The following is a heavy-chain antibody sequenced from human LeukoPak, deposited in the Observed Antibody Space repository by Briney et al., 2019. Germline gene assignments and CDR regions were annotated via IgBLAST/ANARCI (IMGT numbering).Heavy chain of an antibody. Sequence: GSLRLSCAASGFDFSSNWMHWVRHAPGQGLVWVSRIKGDGISTNYAGSVKGRFTISRDIAKNTLYLQMNSLRAEDTGVYYCAKDHYWSIDYWGRGTLVTVSS. D-gene: IGHD3-3*01. V-gene: IGHV3-74*01. CDR1: GFDFSSNW. J-gene: IGHJ4*02. CDR3: AKDHYWSIDY. CDR2: IKGDGIST.